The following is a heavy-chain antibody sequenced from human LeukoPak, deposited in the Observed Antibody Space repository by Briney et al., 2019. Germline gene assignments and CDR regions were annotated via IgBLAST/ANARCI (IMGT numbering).Heavy chain of an antibody. CDR3: ARDQRYCSSSSCPWEPFDY. CDR2: IKQDGSEK. Sequence: GGSLRLSCAASGFTFSSYWMSWVRQAPGKGLEWVANIKQDGSEKYYVDSVKGRFTISRDSAKNSLYLQMNSLRAEDTAVYYCARDQRYCSSSSCPWEPFDYWGQGTLVTVSS. CDR1: GFTFSSYW. J-gene: IGHJ4*02. D-gene: IGHD2-2*01. V-gene: IGHV3-7*05.